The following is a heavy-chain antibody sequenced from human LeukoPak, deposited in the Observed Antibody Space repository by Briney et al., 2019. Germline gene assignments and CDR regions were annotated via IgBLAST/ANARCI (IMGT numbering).Heavy chain of an antibody. CDR3: ATAAGYFLH. J-gene: IGHJ1*01. CDR1: GYTLTELA. Sequence: ASVKVSCKVSGYTLTELAMHWVRQAPGEGLEWMGGFDPEDGETIYAQKFQGRVTMTEDTSTDTAYMELSSLTSEDTAVYCCATAAGYFLHWGQGTLVTVSS. V-gene: IGHV1-24*01. CDR2: FDPEDGET.